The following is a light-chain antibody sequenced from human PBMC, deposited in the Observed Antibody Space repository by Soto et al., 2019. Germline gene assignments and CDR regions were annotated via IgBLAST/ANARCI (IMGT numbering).Light chain of an antibody. CDR1: HTIGSN. CDR3: QQYNNSRPTWT. V-gene: IGKV3-15*01. CDR2: DAS. Sequence: EVVITQSPVTLSVSPWERATLSCRASHTIGSNLAWYQQKHGQPHRLLIYDASTSATDVPARFTGSGSATEFTLTLSSLQSEDFALYYCQQYNNSRPTWTFGQGTKVDIK. J-gene: IGKJ1*01.